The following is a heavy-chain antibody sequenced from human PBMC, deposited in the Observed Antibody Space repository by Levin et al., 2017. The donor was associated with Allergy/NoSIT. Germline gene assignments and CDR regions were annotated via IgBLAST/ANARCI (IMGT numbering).Heavy chain of an antibody. Sequence: PGGSLRLSCAASGFTFSSYWMSWVRQAPGKGLEWVANIKQDGGERYYVDSVKGRFIISRDNAKKSLYLKWYSMRAEETAVYYGARSPELAYCGGDCRGGFDPWGQGTLVTVSA. V-gene: IGHV3-7*01. CDR1: GFTFSSYW. CDR2: IKQDGGER. CDR3: ARSPELAYCGGDCRGGFDP. J-gene: IGHJ5*02. D-gene: IGHD2-21*02.